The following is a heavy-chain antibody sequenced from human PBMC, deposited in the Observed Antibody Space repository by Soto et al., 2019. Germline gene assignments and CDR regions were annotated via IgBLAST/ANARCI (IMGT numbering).Heavy chain of an antibody. D-gene: IGHD3-16*01. Sequence: GGSLRLSCAASGFTFDDYTMHWVRQAPGKGLEWVSLISWDGGSTYYADSVKGRFTISRDNGRNTVYLQMNSLRADDTAVYYCAKDRLAGGFDYWGQGTLVTVSS. CDR1: GFTFDDYT. J-gene: IGHJ4*02. CDR2: ISWDGGST. CDR3: AKDRLAGGFDY. V-gene: IGHV3-43*01.